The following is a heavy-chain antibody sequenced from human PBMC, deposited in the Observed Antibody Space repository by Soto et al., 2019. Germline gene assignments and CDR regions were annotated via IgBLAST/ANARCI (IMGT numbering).Heavy chain of an antibody. D-gene: IGHD6-19*01. CDR3: ARGLYSSGWYVDC. J-gene: IGHJ4*02. Sequence: GGSLRLSCAASGFTVSSNYMSWVRQAPGKGLEWVSVIYSAGSTYYADSVKGRFTISRDNSKNTLYLQMNSLRAEDTALYYCARGLYSSGWYVDCWGQGTLVTVSS. V-gene: IGHV3-66*01. CDR2: IYSAGST. CDR1: GFTVSSNY.